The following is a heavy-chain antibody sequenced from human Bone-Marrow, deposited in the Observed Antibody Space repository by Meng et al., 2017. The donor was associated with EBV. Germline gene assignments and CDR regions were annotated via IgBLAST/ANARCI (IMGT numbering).Heavy chain of an antibody. J-gene: IGHJ4*02. CDR1: GYTFSSFT. CDR2: IHGYSANT. CDR3: VRFSNYVLDH. V-gene: IGHV1-18*01. Sequence: QLGRSGGEVQKPWASVRVSCKTSGYTFSSFTLNWVRQVPGQGFEWVGWIHGYSANTHYAQKFHGRVNMSTDTSTDTSYMELKNLRPDDTAIYYCVRFSNYVLDHWGQGTLVTVSS. D-gene: IGHD3-10*01.